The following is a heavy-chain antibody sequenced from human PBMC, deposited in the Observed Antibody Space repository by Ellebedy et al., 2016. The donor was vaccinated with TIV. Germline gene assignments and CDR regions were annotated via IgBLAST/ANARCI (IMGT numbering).Heavy chain of an antibody. J-gene: IGHJ5*02. CDR2: INPNSGGT. CDR1: GYTFTGYY. CDR3: ARSGTNRWFDP. D-gene: IGHD1-1*01. V-gene: IGHV1-2*04. Sequence: ASVKVSXXASGYTFTGYYMHWVRQAPGQGLEWMGWINPNSGGTNYAQKFQGWVTMTRDTSISTAYMELSRLRSDDTAVYYCARSGTNRWFDPWGQGTLVTVSS.